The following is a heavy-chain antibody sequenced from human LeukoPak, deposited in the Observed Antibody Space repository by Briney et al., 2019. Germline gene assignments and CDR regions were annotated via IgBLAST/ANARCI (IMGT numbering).Heavy chain of an antibody. V-gene: IGHV3-73*01. CDR2: IRSKANSYAT. Sequence: GGSLRLSCAASGFTFSGSAMHWVRQASGKGLEWVGRIRSKANSYATAYAASVKGRFTISRDDSMNTAYLQMNSLKTEDTAVYYCASSGYDDGMDVWGQGTTVTVSS. J-gene: IGHJ6*02. CDR1: GFTFSGSA. D-gene: IGHD1-26*01. CDR3: ASSGYDDGMDV.